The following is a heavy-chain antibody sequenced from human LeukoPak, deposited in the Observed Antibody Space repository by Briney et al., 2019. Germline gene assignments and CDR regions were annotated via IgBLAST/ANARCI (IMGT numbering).Heavy chain of an antibody. V-gene: IGHV3-53*05. CDR2: IYSGGST. J-gene: IGHJ4*02. Sequence: GGSLRLSCAASGFTVSSNYMSWVRQAPGKGLEWVSVIYSGGSTYYADSVKGRFTISRDSSKKTLHLEMIALRADDTAIYYCAKGPVSGSRSPLDYWGQGALVTVSS. D-gene: IGHD1-26*01. CDR1: GFTVSSNY. CDR3: AKGPVSGSRSPLDY.